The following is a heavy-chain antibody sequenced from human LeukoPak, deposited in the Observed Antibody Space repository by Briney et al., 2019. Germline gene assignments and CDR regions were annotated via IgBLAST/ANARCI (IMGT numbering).Heavy chain of an antibody. CDR3: ARHDFYSNYPHNWFDP. J-gene: IGHJ5*02. D-gene: IGHD4-11*01. CDR2: FYHSGST. CDR1: AYSISSGYY. Sequence: KTSETLSLTCAVSAYSISSGYYWGWIRQPPGKGLEWIGSFYHSGSTYYNPSLKSRVTISVDTSENQFSLKLSSVTAADTAVYYCARHDFYSNYPHNWFDPWGQGTLVTVSS. V-gene: IGHV4-38-2*01.